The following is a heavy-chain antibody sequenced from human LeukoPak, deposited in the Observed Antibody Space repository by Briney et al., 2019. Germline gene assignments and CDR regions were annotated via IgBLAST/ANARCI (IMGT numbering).Heavy chain of an antibody. CDR3: ARDGIAVAGTLLYWYFDL. D-gene: IGHD6-19*01. J-gene: IGHJ2*01. CDR1: GYTFTSYG. CDR2: ISAYNGNT. V-gene: IGHV1-18*01. Sequence: ASVKVSCKASGYTFTSYGISWVRQAPGQGLEWMGWISAYNGNTNYAQKLQGRVTMTTDTSTSTAYTELRSLRSDDTAVYYCARDGIAVAGTLLYWYFDLWGRGTLVTVSS.